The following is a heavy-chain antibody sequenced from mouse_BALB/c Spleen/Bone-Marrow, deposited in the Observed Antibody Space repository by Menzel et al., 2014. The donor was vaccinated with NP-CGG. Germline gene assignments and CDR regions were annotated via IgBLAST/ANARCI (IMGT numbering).Heavy chain of an antibody. V-gene: IGHV2-9*02. CDR3: ARGGGSWYFDV. CDR2: IWAGGST. Sequence: VMLVESGPGLVAPSQSLSIPCTVSGFSLTSYGVHWVRQPPGKGLEWLGVIWAGGSTNYNSALMSRLSISKDNSKSXVFLKMNSLQTDDTAVYYCARGGGSWYFDVWGAGTTVTVSS. CDR1: GFSLTSYG. J-gene: IGHJ1*01.